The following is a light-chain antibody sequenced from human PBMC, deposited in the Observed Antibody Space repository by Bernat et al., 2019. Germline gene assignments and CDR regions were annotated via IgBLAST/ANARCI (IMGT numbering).Light chain of an antibody. Sequence: QSALTQPASVSGSPGQSITISCTGTSSDVGTYKFVSWYQQHPGKVPKVIVYEGSKRPSGVSNRFSGSKSGNTASLTISGLQAEDEADYYCCSYAGSSTFYAFGSGTKVTVL. CDR3: CSYAGSSTFYA. CDR1: SSDVGTYKF. V-gene: IGLV2-23*01. CDR2: EGS. J-gene: IGLJ1*01.